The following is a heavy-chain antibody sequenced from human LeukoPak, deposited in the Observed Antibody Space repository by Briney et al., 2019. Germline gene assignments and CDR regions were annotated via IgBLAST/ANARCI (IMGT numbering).Heavy chain of an antibody. Sequence: GESLKIPCKGSGYSFTSYWIGWVRQMPGKGLEWMGIIYPGDSDTRYSTSFQGQVTISADKPISTAYPQWSSLKASDTAMYYRARPIGGWYNWNEVSFFDYWGQGTLVTVSS. CDR1: GYSFTSYW. D-gene: IGHD1-20*01. CDR2: IYPGDSDT. CDR3: ARPIGGWYNWNEVSFFDY. J-gene: IGHJ4*02. V-gene: IGHV5-51*04.